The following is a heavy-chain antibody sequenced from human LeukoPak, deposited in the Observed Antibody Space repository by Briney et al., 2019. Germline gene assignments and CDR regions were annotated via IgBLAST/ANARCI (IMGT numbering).Heavy chain of an antibody. CDR2: INPSGGST. J-gene: IGHJ4*02. Sequence: GASVKVSCKASGYTFTSYYMHWVRQAPGQGLEWMGIINPSGGSTSYAQKFQGRVTMTRDTSTSTVYMELSSLRSEDTAVYYCARFQYCKGRGEVGESSTSCSEDYWGQGTLVTVSS. D-gene: IGHD2-2*01. CDR3: ARFQYCKGRGEVGESSTSCSEDY. CDR1: GYTFTSYY. V-gene: IGHV1-46*01.